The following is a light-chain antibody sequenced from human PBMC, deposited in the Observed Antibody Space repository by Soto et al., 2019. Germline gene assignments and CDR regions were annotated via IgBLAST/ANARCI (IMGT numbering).Light chain of an antibody. V-gene: IGLV2-14*03. J-gene: IGLJ1*01. CDR3: TSYTSSTPFYG. Sequence: QSALTQPSSVSGSPGQSIAISCTGVRTDVDGYDYVSWYQQHPGQAPQLLISDGYNRPSGVSHRYSSSKSGETASLTISAIQAEDEAVYSGTSYTSSTPFYGFGTGTKFTVL. CDR1: RTDVDGYDY. CDR2: DGY.